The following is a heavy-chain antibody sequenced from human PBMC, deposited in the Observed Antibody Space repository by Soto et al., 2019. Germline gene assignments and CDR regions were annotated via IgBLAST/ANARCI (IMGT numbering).Heavy chain of an antibody. D-gene: IGHD6-19*01. CDR1: GGSISSSNW. CDR3: ARSIAVAINWFDP. V-gene: IGHV4-4*02. Sequence: QVQLQESGPGLVKPSGTLSLTCAVSGGSISSSNWWSWVRQPPGKGLEWIGQIHHTGSTNYNPSLMSRVTISVDKSKNQFSLKLRSVTAADTAVYYCARSIAVAINWFDPWGQGTLVTVSS. J-gene: IGHJ5*02. CDR2: IHHTGST.